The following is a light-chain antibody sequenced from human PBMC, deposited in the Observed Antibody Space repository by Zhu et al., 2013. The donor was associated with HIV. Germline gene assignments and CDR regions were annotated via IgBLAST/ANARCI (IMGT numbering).Light chain of an antibody. CDR1: NIGSKS. V-gene: IGLV3-21*04. Sequence: SYELTQPPSVSVAPGKTARITCGGTNIGSKSVQWYQQKSGQAPVLVISDDTDRPSGIPDRFSGSNSGNTATLTMSRVEVGDEADYYCQVWDSTTDHVVFGGGTKLTVL. CDR3: QVWDSTTDHVV. CDR2: DDT. J-gene: IGLJ2*01.